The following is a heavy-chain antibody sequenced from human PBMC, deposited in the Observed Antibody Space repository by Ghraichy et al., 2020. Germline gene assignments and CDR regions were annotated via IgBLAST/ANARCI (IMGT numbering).Heavy chain of an antibody. Sequence: SETLSLTCTVSGGSISSSSYYWGWIRQPPGKGLEWIGSIYYSGSTYYNPSLKSRVTISVDTSKNQFSLKLSSVTAADTAVYYCARLPYYYGSGSCIDYWGQGTLVTVSS. D-gene: IGHD3-10*01. CDR3: ARLPYYYGSGSCIDY. J-gene: IGHJ4*02. CDR1: GGSISSSSYY. CDR2: IYYSGST. V-gene: IGHV4-39*01.